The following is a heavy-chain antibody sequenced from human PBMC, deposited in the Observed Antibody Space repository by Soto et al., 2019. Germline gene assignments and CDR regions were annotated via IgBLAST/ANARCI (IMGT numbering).Heavy chain of an antibody. CDR1: GFTFSSYA. J-gene: IGHJ6*03. CDR2: ISGSGGST. D-gene: IGHD6-13*01. CDR3: AKSWYSSSWYVAGGGYYYYYMDV. Sequence: PGGSLRLSCAASGFTFSSYAMSWVRQAPGKGLEWVSAISGSGGSTYYADSVKGRFTISRDNSKNTLYLQMNSLRAEDTAVYYCAKSWYSSSWYVAGGGYYYYYMDVWGKGTTVTVSS. V-gene: IGHV3-23*01.